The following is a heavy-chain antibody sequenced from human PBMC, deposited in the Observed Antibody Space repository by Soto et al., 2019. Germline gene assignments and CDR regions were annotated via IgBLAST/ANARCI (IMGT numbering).Heavy chain of an antibody. CDR2: INHSGST. CDR3: ARGPRRHYYGSGSYYLYYFDY. Sequence: SETLSLTCAVYGGSFSGYYWSWIRQPPGKGLEWIGEINHSGSTNYNPSLKSRVTISVDTSKNQFSLKLSSVTAADTAVYYRARGPRRHYYGSGSYYLYYFDYWGQGTLVTVSS. J-gene: IGHJ4*02. D-gene: IGHD3-10*01. CDR1: GGSFSGYY. V-gene: IGHV4-34*01.